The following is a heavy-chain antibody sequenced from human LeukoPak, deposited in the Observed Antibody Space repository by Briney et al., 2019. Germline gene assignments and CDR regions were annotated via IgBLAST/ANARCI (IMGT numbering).Heavy chain of an antibody. J-gene: IGHJ3*02. D-gene: IGHD3-16*02. Sequence: SVKVSCNASGGTFSSYAISWVRQAPGQGLEWMGRMIPILGIANYAQKFQGRVTITADKSTSTAYMELSSLRSEDTAVYYCARDNHDYVCGSYRFDAFDIWGQGTMVTVSS. CDR3: ARDNHDYVCGSYRFDAFDI. CDR1: GGTFSSYA. V-gene: IGHV1-69*04. CDR2: MIPILGIA.